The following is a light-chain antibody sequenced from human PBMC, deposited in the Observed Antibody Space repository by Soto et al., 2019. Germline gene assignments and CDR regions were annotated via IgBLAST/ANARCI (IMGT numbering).Light chain of an antibody. J-gene: IGKJ4*01. CDR1: QRVSSS. CDR2: GAS. CDR3: QQHNNWPPLT. Sequence: EIVMTQSPATLSVSPGERATLSCRASQRVSSSLAWYQQKPGQAPRLLIYGASTRATGIPARFSGSGSGTEFTLTISSLQSEDFAVYYCQQHNNWPPLTFGGGTKVEI. V-gene: IGKV3-15*01.